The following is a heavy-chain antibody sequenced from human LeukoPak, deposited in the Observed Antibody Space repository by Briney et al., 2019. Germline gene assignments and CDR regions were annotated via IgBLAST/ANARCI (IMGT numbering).Heavy chain of an antibody. Sequence: SQTLSLTCAVSGGSISSSGYSWSWIRQPPGKGLEWIGYIYHSGSTYYNPSLKSRVTISVDRSKNQFSLKLSSVTAADTAVYYCARGGKEWLRYYFDYWGQGTLVTVSS. D-gene: IGHD5-12*01. J-gene: IGHJ4*02. CDR3: ARGGKEWLRYYFDY. V-gene: IGHV4-30-2*01. CDR1: GGSISSSGYS. CDR2: IYHSGST.